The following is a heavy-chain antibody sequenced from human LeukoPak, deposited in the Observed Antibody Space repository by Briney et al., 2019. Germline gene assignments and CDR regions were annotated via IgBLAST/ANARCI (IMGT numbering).Heavy chain of an antibody. D-gene: IGHD6-6*01. CDR1: RFTFSGSA. Sequence: GGSLRLSCAASRFTFSGSAMHWVRQASGKGLEWVGRIRSKANSYATAYAASVKGRFTISRDDSKNTAYLQMNSLKTEDTAVYYCTTRREQLVKSEWFDPWGQGTLVTVSS. CDR2: IRSKANSYAT. CDR3: TTRREQLVKSEWFDP. J-gene: IGHJ5*02. V-gene: IGHV3-73*01.